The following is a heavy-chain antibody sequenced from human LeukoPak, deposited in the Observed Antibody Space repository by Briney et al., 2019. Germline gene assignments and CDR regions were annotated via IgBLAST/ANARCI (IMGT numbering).Heavy chain of an antibody. CDR2: INHSGST. V-gene: IGHV4-34*01. D-gene: IGHD3-10*01. Sequence: PSETLSLTCAVYGGSFSGYYWSWVRQPPGKGLEWIGEINHSGSTNYNPSLESRVTISVDTSKNQFSLKLSSVTAADTAVYYCARIEVRGVSVLRLDYWGQGTLVTVSS. J-gene: IGHJ4*02. CDR3: ARIEVRGVSVLRLDY. CDR1: GGSFSGYY.